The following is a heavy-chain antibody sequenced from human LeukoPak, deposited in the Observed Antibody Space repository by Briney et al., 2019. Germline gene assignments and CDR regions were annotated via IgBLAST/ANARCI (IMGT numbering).Heavy chain of an antibody. CDR1: GFTVSSNY. D-gene: IGHD3-22*01. J-gene: IGHJ4*02. CDR3: AKTGMDYDSSGYYYD. V-gene: IGHV3-53*01. Sequence: PGGSLRLSCAASGFTVSSNYMSWVRQAPGKGLEWVSTIYSGGSTHYANSVKGRFTISRDNSKNTLYLQMNSLRAEDTAVYYCAKTGMDYDSSGYYYDWGQGTLVTVSS. CDR2: IYSGGST.